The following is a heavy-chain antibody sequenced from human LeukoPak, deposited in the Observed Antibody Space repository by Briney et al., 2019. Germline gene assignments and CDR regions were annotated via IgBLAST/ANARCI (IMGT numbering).Heavy chain of an antibody. CDR3: ACDYGGNSGVDY. CDR2: ISTSGGYI. V-gene: IGHV3-21*01. Sequence: GGSLRLSCAASGFTFTSYSMNWVRQAPGKGLEWVSSISTSGGYIYYADSVKGRFTISRDNAKNSLYLQMNSLRAEDTAVYYCACDYGGNSGVDYWGQGTLVTVSS. CDR1: GFTFTSYS. D-gene: IGHD4-23*01. J-gene: IGHJ4*02.